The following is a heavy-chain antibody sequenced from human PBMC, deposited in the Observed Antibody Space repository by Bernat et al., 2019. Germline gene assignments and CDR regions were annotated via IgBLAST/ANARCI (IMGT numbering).Heavy chain of an antibody. CDR3: ASGGEGQQLVLVY. CDR2: INHSGGT. D-gene: IGHD6-13*01. CDR1: GGSFSGYD. Sequence: QVQLQQWGAGLLKPSETLSLTCAVYGGSFSGYDWSWIRQPPGKGLEWIGEINHSGGTNSNPSPKSRVTISVDTYKNQLSLKLRSVTAADTALYYCASGGEGQQLVLVYWGQGTLVTVSS. J-gene: IGHJ4*01. V-gene: IGHV4-34*01.